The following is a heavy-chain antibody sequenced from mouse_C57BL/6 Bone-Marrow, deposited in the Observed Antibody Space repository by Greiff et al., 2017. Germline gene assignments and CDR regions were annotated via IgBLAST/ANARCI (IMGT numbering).Heavy chain of an antibody. J-gene: IGHJ3*01. CDR3: AREGIIDIFAY. CDR2: ISDGGSYT. V-gene: IGHV5-4*01. CDR1: GFTFSSYA. D-gene: IGHD2-4*01. Sequence: EVQRVESGGGLVKPGGSLKLSCAASGFTFSSYAMSWVRQTPEKRLEWVATISDGGSYTYYPANVKGRFTISRDNAKNNLYLQMSHLKSEDTAMYYCAREGIIDIFAYWGQGTLVTVSA.